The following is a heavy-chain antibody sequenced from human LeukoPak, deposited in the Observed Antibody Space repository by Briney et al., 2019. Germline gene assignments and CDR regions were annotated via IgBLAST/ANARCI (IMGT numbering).Heavy chain of an antibody. CDR1: VFTFSDYY. CDR2: ISSSGSTI. Sequence: PARALRLSCSASVFTFSDYYMSLIRQAPGKVLEWVSYISSSGSTIYYADSVKGRFTISRDNAKNSLYLQMNSLRAEDTAVYYCARLRGSSSWHPYWGQGTLVTVSS. D-gene: IGHD6-13*01. J-gene: IGHJ4*02. V-gene: IGHV3-11*01. CDR3: ARLRGSSSWHPY.